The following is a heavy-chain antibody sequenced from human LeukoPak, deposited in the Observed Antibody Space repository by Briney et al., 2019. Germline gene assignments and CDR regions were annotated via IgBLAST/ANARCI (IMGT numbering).Heavy chain of an antibody. V-gene: IGHV3-7*01. CDR3: ARLSHLRPPAY. Sequence: GGSLRLSCAASGFTFSSYWMSWVRQAPGKGLEWVANIKQDGSGKYYVDSVKGRFTISRDNAKNSLYLQMNSLRAEDTAMYYCARLSHLRPPAYWGQGTLVTVSS. D-gene: IGHD4-17*01. CDR1: GFTFSSYW. J-gene: IGHJ4*02. CDR2: IKQDGSGK.